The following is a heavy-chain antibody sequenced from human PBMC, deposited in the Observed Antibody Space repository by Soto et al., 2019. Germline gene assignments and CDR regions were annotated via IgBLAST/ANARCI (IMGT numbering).Heavy chain of an antibody. Sequence: SETLSLTCTVSGGSISSGDYYWSWIRQPPGKGLEWIGYIYYSGSTYYNPSLKSRVTISVDTSKNQFSLKLSSVTAADTAVYYCASKKYYYGSGSYYYSWGQGTMVTVSS. CDR3: ASKKYYYGSGSYYYS. CDR2: IYYSGST. D-gene: IGHD3-10*01. CDR1: GGSISSGDYY. V-gene: IGHV4-30-4*01. J-gene: IGHJ3*01.